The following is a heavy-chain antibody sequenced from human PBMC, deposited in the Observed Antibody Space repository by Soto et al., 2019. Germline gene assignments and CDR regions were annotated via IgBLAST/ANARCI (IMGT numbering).Heavy chain of an antibody. D-gene: IGHD5-18*01. Sequence: ASVKVSCKVSGYTLTELSMHWVRQAPGKGLEWMGGFDPEDGETIYAQKFQGRVTMTEDTSTDTAYMELSSLRSEDTAVYYCASGGYSYGYSDLGYWGQGTLVTAPQ. CDR3: ASGGYSYGYSDLGY. CDR2: FDPEDGET. V-gene: IGHV1-24*01. J-gene: IGHJ4*02. CDR1: GYTLTELS.